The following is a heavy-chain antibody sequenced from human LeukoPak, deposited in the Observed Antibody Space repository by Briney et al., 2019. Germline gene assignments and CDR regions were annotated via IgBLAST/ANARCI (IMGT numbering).Heavy chain of an antibody. CDR2: IYYSGST. J-gene: IGHJ6*02. D-gene: IGHD3-9*01. Sequence: SWIRQPPGKGLEWIGYIYYSGSTYYNPSLKSRVTISVDTSKNQFSLKLSSVTAADTAVYYCARGNDILTGYTYYYYYGMDVWGQGTTVTVSS. CDR3: ARGNDILTGYTYYYYYGMDV. V-gene: IGHV4-30-4*01.